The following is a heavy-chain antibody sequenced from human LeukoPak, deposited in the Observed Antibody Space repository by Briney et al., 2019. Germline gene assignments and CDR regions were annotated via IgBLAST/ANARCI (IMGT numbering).Heavy chain of an antibody. V-gene: IGHV1-69*06. J-gene: IGHJ5*02. CDR3: ARDRGGNFDWLLSGNWFDP. CDR1: GGTFSSYA. CDR2: IIPIFGTA. Sequence: GSSVKVSCKASGGTFSSYAISWVRQAPGQGLEWMGGIIPIFGTANYAQKFQGRVTITADKSTSTAYMELSSLRSEDTAVYYCARDRGGNFDWLLSGNWFDPWGQGTLVTVSS. D-gene: IGHD3-9*01.